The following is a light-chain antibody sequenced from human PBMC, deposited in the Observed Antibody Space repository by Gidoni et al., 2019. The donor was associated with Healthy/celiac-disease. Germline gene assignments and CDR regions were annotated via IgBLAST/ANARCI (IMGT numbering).Light chain of an antibody. J-gene: IGKJ4*01. CDR3: QQYYSYPLT. CDR2: AAS. CDR1: QGISSY. V-gene: IGKV1-8*01. Sequence: AIRMTQSPSSFSASTGDRVTITCRASQGISSYLAWYQQKPGKAPKLLIYAASTLQSGVPSRFGGSGSGTDFTLTISWLQSEDFATYYCQQYYSYPLTFGGGTKVEIK.